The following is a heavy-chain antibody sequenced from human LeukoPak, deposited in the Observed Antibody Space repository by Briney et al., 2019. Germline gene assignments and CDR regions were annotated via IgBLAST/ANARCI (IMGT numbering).Heavy chain of an antibody. CDR2: IYYSGST. CDR1: GGSISSYY. CDR3: ARPQSGSRFKFDY. V-gene: IGHV4-59*08. Sequence: SETLSLTCTVSGGSISSYYWSWIRQPTGKGLEWIGYIYYSGSTDYDPSLKSRVTMSVDTSKNQFSLKLNSVTAADTAVYYCARPQSGSRFKFDYWGQGTLVTVSS. D-gene: IGHD1-26*01. J-gene: IGHJ4*02.